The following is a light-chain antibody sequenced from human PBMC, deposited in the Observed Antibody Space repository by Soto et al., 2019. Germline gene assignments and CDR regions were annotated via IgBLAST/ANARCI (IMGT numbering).Light chain of an antibody. Sequence: QSVLTQPPSASGTPGQRVTISCSGRTSNIGTNTVNWYQQLPGTAPKLLIYSNDQRPSGVIDRFSGSKSGTSASLANSGVQSEDEPHYYCASWDDSLHGPVFGGGTKLTVL. CDR1: TSNIGTNT. V-gene: IGLV1-44*01. J-gene: IGLJ3*02. CDR2: SND. CDR3: ASWDDSLHGPV.